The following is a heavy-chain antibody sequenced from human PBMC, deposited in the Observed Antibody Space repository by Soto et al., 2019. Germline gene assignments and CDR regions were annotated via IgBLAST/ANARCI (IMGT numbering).Heavy chain of an antibody. CDR2: INGGNGET. D-gene: IGHD1-1*01. Sequence: QVQLVQSGAELKKPGASVNVSCKASGYTFTTYAIHWVRQAPGQRLEWMGWINGGNGETKYSQKFQGRVTXSRXTXVSTADLELSSLRSEDTAVYYCARDRDGYNWYYFDYWGQGTLVTVS. J-gene: IGHJ4*02. V-gene: IGHV1-3*01. CDR1: GYTFTTYA. CDR3: ARDRDGYNWYYFDY.